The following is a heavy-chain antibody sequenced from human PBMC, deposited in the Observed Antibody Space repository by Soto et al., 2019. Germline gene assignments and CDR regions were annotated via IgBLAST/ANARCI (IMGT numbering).Heavy chain of an antibody. CDR2: ISAYNGNT. V-gene: IGHV1-18*04. J-gene: IGHJ4*02. Sequence: QVQLVQSGAEVKKPGASVKVSCKASGYTFTSYGISWVRQAPGQGLEWMGWISAYNGNTNYAQKLQGRGTMTTDTSTSTAYMELRSLRSDDTAVYYCARDQNVGANLGGGRVTDYWGQGTLVTVSS. CDR3: ARDQNVGANLGGGRVTDY. D-gene: IGHD1-26*01. CDR1: GYTFTSYG.